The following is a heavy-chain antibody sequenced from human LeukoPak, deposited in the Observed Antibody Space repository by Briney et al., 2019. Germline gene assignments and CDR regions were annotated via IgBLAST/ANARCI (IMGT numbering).Heavy chain of an antibody. CDR3: ARHRAYSSSSPFDY. Sequence: SETLSLTCSVSGGFISSLYWSWIRQPPGKGLEWIGYIYCTGSTNYNPSLKSRVTMFVDMSKNQFSLRLSSVTAADTAVYYCARHRAYSSSSPFDYWGQGTLVTVPS. CDR1: GGFISSLY. D-gene: IGHD6-6*01. V-gene: IGHV4-59*08. CDR2: IYCTGST. J-gene: IGHJ4*02.